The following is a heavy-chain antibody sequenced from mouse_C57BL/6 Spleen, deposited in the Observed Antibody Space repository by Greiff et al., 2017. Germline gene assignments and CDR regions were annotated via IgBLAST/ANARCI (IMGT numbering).Heavy chain of an antibody. Sequence: QVQLQQSGAELVRPGTSVKVSCKASGYAFTNYLIEWVKQRPGQGLEWIGVINPGSGGTNYNEKFKGKATLTADKSSSTAYMQLSSLTSEDSAVYFCARPIYYGNYVAMDYWGQGTSVTVSS. CDR3: ARPIYYGNYVAMDY. CDR2: INPGSGGT. D-gene: IGHD2-1*01. J-gene: IGHJ4*01. CDR1: GYAFTNYL. V-gene: IGHV1-54*01.